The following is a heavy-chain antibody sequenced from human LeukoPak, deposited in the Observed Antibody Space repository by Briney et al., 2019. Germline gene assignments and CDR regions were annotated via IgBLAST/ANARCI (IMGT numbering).Heavy chain of an antibody. CDR2: ISSSSNYI. CDR1: GFTFSSYD. V-gene: IGHV3-21*01. CDR3: ARDYYASNGLDV. Sequence: GGSLRLSCAVSGFTFSSYDMNWVRQAPGKGLEWVSSISSSSNYIHYADSVKGRFTISRDNAKNSLDLQMNSLRAEDTAVYYCARDYYASNGLDVWGQGKTVTVSS. J-gene: IGHJ6*02. D-gene: IGHD3-10*01.